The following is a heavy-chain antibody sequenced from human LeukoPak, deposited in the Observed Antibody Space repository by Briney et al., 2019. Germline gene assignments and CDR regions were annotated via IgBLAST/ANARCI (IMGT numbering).Heavy chain of an antibody. J-gene: IGHJ4*02. CDR1: GYSISSGYY. D-gene: IGHD3-22*01. CDR3: ARHRSDYYDSSGYYWYYFDY. Sequence: SETLSLTCTVSGYSISSGYYWGWIRQPPGKGLEWIGSIYYSGSTYYNPSLKSRVTISVDTSKNQFSLKLSSVTAADTAVYYCARHRSDYYDSSGYYWYYFDYWGQGTLVTVSS. CDR2: IYYSGST. V-gene: IGHV4-38-2*02.